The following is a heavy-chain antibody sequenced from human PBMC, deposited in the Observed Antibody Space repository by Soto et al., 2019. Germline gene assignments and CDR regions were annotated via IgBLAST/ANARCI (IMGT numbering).Heavy chain of an antibody. V-gene: IGHV5-51*01. Sequence: PGESLKISCKGSGYSFTSYWIGWVRQMPGKGLEWMGIIYPGDSDTRYSPSFQGRVTISADKSISTAYLQWSSLKASDTAMYYCARVYYDDSSGYPLDYWGQGTLVTVSS. J-gene: IGHJ4*02. D-gene: IGHD3-22*01. CDR2: IYPGDSDT. CDR1: GYSFTSYW. CDR3: ARVYYDDSSGYPLDY.